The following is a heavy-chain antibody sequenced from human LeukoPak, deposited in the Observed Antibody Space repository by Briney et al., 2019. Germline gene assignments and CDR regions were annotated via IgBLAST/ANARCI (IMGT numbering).Heavy chain of an antibody. J-gene: IGHJ6*04. CDR2: ISYDGSNK. CDR3: AKDSNPPRGPDYYYYYGMDV. Sequence: GGSLRLSCAASGFTFSSYGMHWVRQAPGKGLEWVAVISYDGSNKYYADSVKGRFTISRDNSKNTLYPQMNSLRAEDTAVYYCAKDSNPPRGPDYYYYYGMDVWGKGTMVTVSS. V-gene: IGHV3-30*18. CDR1: GFTFSSYG. D-gene: IGHD3-10*01.